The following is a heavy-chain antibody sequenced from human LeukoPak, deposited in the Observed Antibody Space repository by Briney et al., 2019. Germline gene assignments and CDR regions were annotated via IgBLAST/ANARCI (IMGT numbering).Heavy chain of an antibody. J-gene: IGHJ4*02. CDR1: GFTFSSYD. Sequence: KTGGSLRLSCAASGFTFSSYDMHWVRQAPGKGLEWVAFMQYDGSIKYYADSVKGRFTISRDNSKNTLYLQMDSLRADDTAIYFCARDSIRQQLYYFDYWGRGTLVTVSS. V-gene: IGHV3-30*02. CDR2: MQYDGSIK. D-gene: IGHD6-13*01. CDR3: ARDSIRQQLYYFDY.